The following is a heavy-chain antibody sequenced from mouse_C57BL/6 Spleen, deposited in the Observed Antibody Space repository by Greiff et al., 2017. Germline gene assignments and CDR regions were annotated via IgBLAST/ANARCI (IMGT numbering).Heavy chain of an antibody. CDR3: ASNHEGAMDY. J-gene: IGHJ4*01. Sequence: QVQLKESGPGLVAPSQSLSITCTVSGFSLTSSGVAWVRQSPGKGLEWLGVIWGVGSTNYNSALKSRLSISKDNSKSQVFLKMNSLQTDDTAMYYCASNHEGAMDYWGQGTSVTVSS. CDR1: GFSLTSSG. CDR2: IWGVGST. V-gene: IGHV2-6*01.